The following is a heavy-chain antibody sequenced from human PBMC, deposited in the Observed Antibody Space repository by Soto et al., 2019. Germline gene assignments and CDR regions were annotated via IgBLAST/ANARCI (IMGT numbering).Heavy chain of an antibody. CDR2: ISSDGNNQ. Sequence: QVKLVESGGGVVQPGTSLRLSCAVSGFTFSTYAMHWVRQAPGKGLEWVAVISSDGNNQYNAESVKGRFSISRDNSKSTLNLQMNSLIPADTAVYYCARDRNDGSYSPSHIYLDGLDIWGQGTRVAVSP. J-gene: IGHJ3*02. CDR3: ARDRNDGSYSPSHIYLDGLDI. CDR1: GFTFSTYA. V-gene: IGHV3-30*04. D-gene: IGHD1-26*01.